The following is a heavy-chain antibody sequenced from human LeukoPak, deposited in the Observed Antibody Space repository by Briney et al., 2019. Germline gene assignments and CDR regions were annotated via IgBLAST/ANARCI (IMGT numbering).Heavy chain of an antibody. Sequence: GGSLRLSCAASGFTFSSYWMSWVRQAPGKGLEWVSAISGSGGSTYYADSVKGRFTISRDNSKNTLYLQMNSLRAEDTAVYYCAKDRVAAAGTWSFDPWGQGTLVTVSS. CDR2: ISGSGGST. CDR3: AKDRVAAAGTWSFDP. D-gene: IGHD6-13*01. CDR1: GFTFSSYW. J-gene: IGHJ5*02. V-gene: IGHV3-23*01.